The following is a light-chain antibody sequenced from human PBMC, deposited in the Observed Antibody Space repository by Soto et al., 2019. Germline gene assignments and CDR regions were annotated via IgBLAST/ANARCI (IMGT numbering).Light chain of an antibody. CDR1: LNVNSY. CDR3: QQRQYWPPIT. V-gene: IGKV3-11*01. J-gene: IGKJ5*01. Sequence: VLPQSTTTVAWCVGEGGSLCCTPSLNVNSYLAWYQQKPGQAPRLLIYDASNRAAGIPARFSGSGSGTDFTLTISRLEPEDFAIYYCQQRQYWPPITFGQGTRLEIK. CDR2: DAS.